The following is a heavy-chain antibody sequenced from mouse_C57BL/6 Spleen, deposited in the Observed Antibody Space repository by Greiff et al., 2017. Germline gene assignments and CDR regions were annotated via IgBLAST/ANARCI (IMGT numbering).Heavy chain of an antibody. J-gene: IGHJ4*01. CDR1: GYTFTSYW. Sequence: VQLQQPGAELVKPGASVKMSCKASGYTFTSYWITWVKQRPGQGLEWIGDIYPGSGSTYYNEKFKSKATMTVDTSSSTASMQLSSLTSEDSAVYYCARYNYGSPYYYAMDYWGQGTSVTVSS. CDR3: ARYNYGSPYYYAMDY. D-gene: IGHD1-1*01. V-gene: IGHV1-55*01. CDR2: IYPGSGST.